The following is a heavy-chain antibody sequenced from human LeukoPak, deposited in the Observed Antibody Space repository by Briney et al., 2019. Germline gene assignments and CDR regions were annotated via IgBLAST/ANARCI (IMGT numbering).Heavy chain of an antibody. CDR3: ARDWNDRSGMDV. J-gene: IGHJ4*02. Sequence: GGSLRLSCAASGFTFSSYGMHWVRQAPGKGLEWVAVIWYDGSSEYYSDSVKGRFTISRDNSKNTLYLQMNSLRAEDTAVYYCARDWNDRSGMDVWGQGTLVTVSS. CDR1: GFTFSSYG. CDR2: IWYDGSSE. V-gene: IGHV3-33*01. D-gene: IGHD1-1*01.